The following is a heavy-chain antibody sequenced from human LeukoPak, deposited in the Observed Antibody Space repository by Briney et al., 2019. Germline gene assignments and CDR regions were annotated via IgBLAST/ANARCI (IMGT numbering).Heavy chain of an antibody. CDR3: ARGSYYYDSSGFRPYYFDY. D-gene: IGHD3-22*01. CDR2: IFTSGST. CDR1: GGSIFSSNSY. Sequence: SSETLSLTCTVSGGSIFSSNSYWGWIRQPAGKGLEWIGRIFTSGSTNYNPSLKSRVTISVDTSKNQFSLKLSSVTAADTAVYYCARGSYYYDSSGFRPYYFDYWGQGTLVTVSS. V-gene: IGHV4-61*02. J-gene: IGHJ4*02.